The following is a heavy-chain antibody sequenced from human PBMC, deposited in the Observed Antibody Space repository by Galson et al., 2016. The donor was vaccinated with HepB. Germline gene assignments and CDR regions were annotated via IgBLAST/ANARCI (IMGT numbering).Heavy chain of an antibody. CDR3: ARDRGYRALDV. Sequence: SLRLSCAASGFTFSSYSMTWFRQAPGKGLEWVSTITYSGDNTYYADSVRGRFTISRDSSKNSLYLQMNSLRAEDTALYYCARDRGYRALDVWGQGTTVTVSS. CDR1: GFTFSSYS. V-gene: IGHV3-23*01. D-gene: IGHD3-10*01. J-gene: IGHJ6*02. CDR2: ITYSGDNT.